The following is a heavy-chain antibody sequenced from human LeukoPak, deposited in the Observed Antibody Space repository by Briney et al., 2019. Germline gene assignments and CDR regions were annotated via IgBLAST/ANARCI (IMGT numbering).Heavy chain of an antibody. J-gene: IGHJ4*02. CDR1: GFTVSSNY. Sequence: PGGSLRLSCAASGFTVSSNYMSWVRQAPGKGLEWVSAISGSGGSTYYADSVKGRFTISRDNSKNTLYLQMNSLRAEDTAVYYCAKEKYSSSFLAGYWGQGTLVTVSS. CDR3: AKEKYSSSFLAGY. CDR2: ISGSGGST. V-gene: IGHV3-23*01. D-gene: IGHD6-6*01.